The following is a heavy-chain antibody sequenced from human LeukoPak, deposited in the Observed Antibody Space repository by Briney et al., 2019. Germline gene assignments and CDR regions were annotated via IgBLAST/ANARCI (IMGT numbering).Heavy chain of an antibody. CDR1: GFTFDDYT. J-gene: IGHJ4*02. V-gene: IGHV3-9*01. CDR3: ARGPRGSYLSYFDY. CDR2: ISWNSGSI. D-gene: IGHD1-26*01. Sequence: PGRSLRLSCAASGFTFDDYTMHWVRQAPGKGLEWVSGISWNSGSIGYADSVKGRFTISRDNAKNPLYLQMNSLRAEDTAVYYCARGPRGSYLSYFDYWGQGTLVTVSS.